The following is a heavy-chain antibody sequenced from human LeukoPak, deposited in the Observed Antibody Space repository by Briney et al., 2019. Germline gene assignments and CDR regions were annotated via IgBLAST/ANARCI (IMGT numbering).Heavy chain of an antibody. Sequence: PGGSLRLSCVASGFSVRTNYMSWVRQAPGKGLEWVSMIHSGGSTYYADSVQGRFTISRDIPKNTLYLQMNSLRAEDTAIYYCATYRQVLLPFESWGQGTLVTVSS. V-gene: IGHV3-53*01. CDR1: GFSVRTNY. CDR3: ATYRQVLLPFES. J-gene: IGHJ4*02. CDR2: IHSGGST. D-gene: IGHD2-8*02.